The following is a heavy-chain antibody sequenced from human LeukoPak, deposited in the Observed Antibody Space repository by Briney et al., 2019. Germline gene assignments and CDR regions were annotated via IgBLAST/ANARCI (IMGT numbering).Heavy chain of an antibody. D-gene: IGHD2-21*02. CDR2: ISGSGGST. V-gene: IGHV3-23*01. J-gene: IGHJ5*02. Sequence: GGSLRLSCAASGFTFSSCAMSWVRQAPGKGLEWVSVISGSGGSTYYADSVKGRFTISRDSSKNTLYLQMNSLRAEDTAVYYCAKGSISSPLLRSWGQGTLVTASS. CDR3: AKGSISSPLLRS. CDR1: GFTFSSCA.